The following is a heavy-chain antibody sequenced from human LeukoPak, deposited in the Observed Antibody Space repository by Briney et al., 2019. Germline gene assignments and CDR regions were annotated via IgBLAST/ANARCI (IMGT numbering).Heavy chain of an antibody. CDR3: ARGSPSGDYWDY. D-gene: IGHD4-17*01. V-gene: IGHV3-48*03. CDR2: ISSSGSTI. CDR1: GFTFSSYE. J-gene: IGHJ4*02. Sequence: GGSLRLSCAASGFTFSSYEMNWVRQAPGKGLEWVSYISSSGSTIYYADSVKGRFTISRDNAKNSLYLRMNSLRAEDTAVYYCARGSPSGDYWDYWGQGTLVTASS.